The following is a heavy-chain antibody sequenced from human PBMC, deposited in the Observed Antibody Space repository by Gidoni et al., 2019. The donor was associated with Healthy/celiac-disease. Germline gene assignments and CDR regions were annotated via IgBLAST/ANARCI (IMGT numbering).Heavy chain of an antibody. CDR1: GGSISSSSYY. CDR2: IYYSGST. V-gene: IGHV4-39*01. CDR3: GYFWVSLFDYYDSSGYSGGNDY. D-gene: IGHD3-22*01. J-gene: IGHJ4*02. Sequence: QLQLQESGPGLVKPSETLSLTCTVSGGSISSSSYYWGWIRQPPGKGLEWIGSIYYSGSTYYNPSLKSRVTISVDTSKNQFSLKLSSVTAADTAVYYCGYFWVSLFDYYDSSGYSGGNDYWGQGTLVTVSS.